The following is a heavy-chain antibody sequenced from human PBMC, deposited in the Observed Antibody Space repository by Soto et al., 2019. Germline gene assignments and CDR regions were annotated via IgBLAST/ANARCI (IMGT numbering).Heavy chain of an antibody. CDR1: GYTFTSYD. V-gene: IGHV1-8*01. J-gene: IGHJ6*02. CDR2: MNPNSGNT. Sequence: GASVKVSCKASGYTFTSYDINWVRQATGQGLEWMGWMNPNSGNTGYAQKFQGRVTMTRNTSISTAYMGLSSLRSEDTAVYYCARVGYSYGYAYYYYYGMDVWGQGTTVTVSS. D-gene: IGHD5-18*01. CDR3: ARVGYSYGYAYYYYYGMDV.